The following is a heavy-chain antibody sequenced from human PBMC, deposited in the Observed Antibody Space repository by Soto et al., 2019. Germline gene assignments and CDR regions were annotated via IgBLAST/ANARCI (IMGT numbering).Heavy chain of an antibody. CDR3: AKSGDYYFDY. Sequence: SETRSLTCAGSSHSISSSNLWSWVRQPPGKGLEWIGEIYHTGSTNYNAPLKSRVTISVDKCKNQFSLNLSSVTAEDTAVYYCAKSGDYYFDYWGQGTLVTVSS. J-gene: IGHJ4*02. V-gene: IGHV4-4*02. CDR1: SHSISSSNL. CDR2: IYHTGST. D-gene: IGHD4-17*01.